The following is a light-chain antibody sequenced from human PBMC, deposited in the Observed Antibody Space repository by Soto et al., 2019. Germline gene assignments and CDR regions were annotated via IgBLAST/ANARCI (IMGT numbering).Light chain of an antibody. J-gene: IGKJ4*01. Sequence: EIVLTQSPGTLSLSPGERAAVSCRASQSISSSYLAWYQQKPGQAPRLLIYGASYRATGIPARFSGSRSGAEFTLTINSLQSEDFAVYYCKPYNNWPPTFGGGTKVDIK. CDR1: QSISSSY. V-gene: IGKV3D-15*01. CDR2: GAS. CDR3: KPYNNWPPT.